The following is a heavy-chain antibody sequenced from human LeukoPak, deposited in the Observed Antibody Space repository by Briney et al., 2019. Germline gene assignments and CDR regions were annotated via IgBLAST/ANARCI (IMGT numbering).Heavy chain of an antibody. J-gene: IGHJ4*02. CDR3: AKDLGGWYDY. V-gene: IGHV3-23*01. D-gene: IGHD6-19*01. Sequence: GGSLRLSCAASVLSFSSYAMSCVRDAPGKGLEWVSFISGSGDNTYYAESVKGRFTISRDNSKNTLYLQMNSLRAEDTAVYYCAKDLGGWYDYCGQGNLGTVSS. CDR1: VLSFSSYA. CDR2: ISGSGDNT.